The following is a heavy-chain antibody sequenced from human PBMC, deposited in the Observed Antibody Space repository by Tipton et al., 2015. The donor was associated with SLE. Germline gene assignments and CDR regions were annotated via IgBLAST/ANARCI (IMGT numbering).Heavy chain of an antibody. Sequence: SLRLSCAASGFTFSSYSMNWVRQAPGKGLEWVSSISSSSSYIYYADSVKGRFTISRANAKNSLYLQMNSLRAEDTAVYYCARAAAAGTKGWYFDLWGRGTLVTVSS. V-gene: IGHV3-21*01. D-gene: IGHD6-13*01. CDR3: ARAAAAGTKGWYFDL. J-gene: IGHJ2*01. CDR1: GFTFSSYS. CDR2: ISSSSSYI.